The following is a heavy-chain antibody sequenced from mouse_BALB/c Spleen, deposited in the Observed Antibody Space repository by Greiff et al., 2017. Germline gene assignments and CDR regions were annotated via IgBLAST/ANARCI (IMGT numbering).Heavy chain of an antibody. D-gene: IGHD3-1*01. CDR1: GYTFTSYV. V-gene: IGHV1-14*01. CDR3: ARGQGSGSAWFAY. Sequence: EVQLQQSGPELVKPGASVKMSCKASGYTFTSYVMHWVKQKPGQGLEWIGFINPYNDGTKYNEKFKGKATLTSDKSSSTAYMELSSLTSEDSAVYYCARGQGSGSAWFAYWGQGTLVTVSA. J-gene: IGHJ3*01. CDR2: INPYNDGT.